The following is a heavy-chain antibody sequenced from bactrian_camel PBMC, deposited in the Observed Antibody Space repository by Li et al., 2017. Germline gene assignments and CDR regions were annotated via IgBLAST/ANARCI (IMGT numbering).Heavy chain of an antibody. V-gene: IGHV3S60*01. Sequence: HVQLVESGGGLVQPGGSLRLSCAASGFSFVDSEIAWYRQAPGNECDFVSTISSDGSTYYADSVKGRFTIARDNAKNTVYLQMNSLKPEDTALYYCTALPYSGVGPCRPGVSGQGTQVTVS. D-gene: IGHD5*01. CDR2: ISSDGST. CDR1: GFSFVDSE. J-gene: IGHJ4*01.